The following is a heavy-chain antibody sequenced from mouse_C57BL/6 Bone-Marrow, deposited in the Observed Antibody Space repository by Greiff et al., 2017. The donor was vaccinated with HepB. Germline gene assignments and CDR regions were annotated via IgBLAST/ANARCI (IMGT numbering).Heavy chain of an antibody. D-gene: IGHD1-1*01. CDR3: TREEGYCGSSPLV. Sequence: EVQVVESGEGLVKPGGSLKLSCAASGFTFSSYAMSWVRQTPEKRLEWVAYISSGGDYIYYADTVKGRFTISRDNAMNTLYLQMSSLKSEDTAMYYCTREEGYCGSSPLVWGTGTSVTVSS. V-gene: IGHV5-9-1*02. CDR1: GFTFSSYA. J-gene: IGHJ1*03. CDR2: ISSGGDYI.